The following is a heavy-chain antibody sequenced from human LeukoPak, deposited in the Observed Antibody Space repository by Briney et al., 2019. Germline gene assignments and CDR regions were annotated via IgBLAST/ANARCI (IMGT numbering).Heavy chain of an antibody. CDR2: ISTYHGNT. V-gene: IGHV1-18*01. CDR1: GYTFTTAG. Sequence: ASVKVSCKASGYTFTTAGIGWVRQAPGQVLEWMGWISTYHGNTNYAQIFQDRVTLTTDTSTSTAYMELRRLRADDTAVYYCARRPNHYDTSGYDYWGQGTLVTVSS. J-gene: IGHJ4*02. CDR3: ARRPNHYDTSGYDY. D-gene: IGHD3-22*01.